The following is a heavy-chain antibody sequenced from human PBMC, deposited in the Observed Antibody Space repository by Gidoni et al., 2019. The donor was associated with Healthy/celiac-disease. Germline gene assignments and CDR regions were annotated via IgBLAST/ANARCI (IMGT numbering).Heavy chain of an antibody. J-gene: IGHJ3*02. CDR3: AKDKVRSGWDSGAFDI. CDR2: ISWNSGRI. D-gene: IGHD6-19*01. Sequence: EVPLVESGGGLVQPGRSLSLSCSASVFTFDDYAMHWVRQAPGKGLEWVSGISWNSGRIGYADSVKGRFTISRDNAKNSLYLQMNSLRAEDTALYYCAKDKVRSGWDSGAFDIWGQGTMVTVSS. CDR1: VFTFDDYA. V-gene: IGHV3-9*01.